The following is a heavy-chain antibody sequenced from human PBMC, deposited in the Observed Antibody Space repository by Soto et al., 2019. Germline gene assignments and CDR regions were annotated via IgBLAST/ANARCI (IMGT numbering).Heavy chain of an antibody. V-gene: IGHV1-69*01. CDR2: VIPMFGTA. CDR3: ARMFDYGGNSVDY. CDR1: GGTFSSYA. D-gene: IGHD4-17*01. Sequence: QVQLVQSGAEVKKPGSSVKVSCKASGGTFSSYAISWVRQAPGQGLEWMGGVIPMFGTANYAQKFQGRVTITEDESTSTAYMELSSLRSEDTAVYYCARMFDYGGNSVDYWGQGTLVTVSS. J-gene: IGHJ4*02.